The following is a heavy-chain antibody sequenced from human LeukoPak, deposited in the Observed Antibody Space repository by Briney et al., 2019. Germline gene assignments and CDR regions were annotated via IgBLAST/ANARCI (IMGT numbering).Heavy chain of an antibody. CDR1: GGTFSSYA. J-gene: IGHJ3*02. D-gene: IGHD1-26*01. CDR3: ARSFIVGATTFIFAFDI. V-gene: IGHV1-69*13. CDR2: IIPIFGTA. Sequence: SVKVSCRASGGTFSSYAISWVRQAPGQGLEWMGGIIPIFGTANYAQKFQGRVTITADESTSTAYMELSSLRSEDTAVYYCARSFIVGATTFIFAFDIWGQGTMVTVSS.